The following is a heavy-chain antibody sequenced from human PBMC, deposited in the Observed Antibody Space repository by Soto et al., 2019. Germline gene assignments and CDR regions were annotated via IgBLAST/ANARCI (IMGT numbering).Heavy chain of an antibody. CDR1: GFAVSSNY. CDR2: IYSCGST. CDR3: ARTHRYFHX. Sequence: GGSLRLSCAASGFAVSSNYMSWVRQAPGKGLEWFSFIYSCGSTYYADSLKGRFTISRENYKNTLYLKMTRMRAEDTAVYYCARTHRYFHXSGQGTIVTVS. J-gene: IGHJ4*02. V-gene: IGHV3-53*01.